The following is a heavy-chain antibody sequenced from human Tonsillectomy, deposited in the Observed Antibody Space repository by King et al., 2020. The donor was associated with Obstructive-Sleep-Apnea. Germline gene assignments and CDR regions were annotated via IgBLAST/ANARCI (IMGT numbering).Heavy chain of an antibody. Sequence: VQLVESGGGVVQPGRSLRLSCAASGFTFSNYGMHRVRQAPGKGLEWVAVISYDGSNKYYADSVKGRFTISWDNSKNTLYLQMNSLRAEDAAVYYCAKDRGDYCTDGVCHYFDFWGQGTLVTVSS. CDR2: ISYDGSNK. CDR1: GFTFSNYG. J-gene: IGHJ4*02. CDR3: AKDRGDYCTDGVCHYFDF. V-gene: IGHV3-30*18. D-gene: IGHD2-8*01.